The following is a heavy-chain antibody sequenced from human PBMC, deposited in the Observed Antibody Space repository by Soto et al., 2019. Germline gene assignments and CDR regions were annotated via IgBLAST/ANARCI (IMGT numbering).Heavy chain of an antibody. J-gene: IGHJ4*02. CDR2: ISGSGDRT. Sequence: EVQLLESGGGXVQPGXSXXXXXXXXXXXXXXXXMSWVRQAPGKGLDWVSGISGSGDRTYYADSAKGRFTISKDISRNSLSLQLDSLGVEDTAVYFCVKNDGGYPSTAPHWGQGTLVTVSS. CDR1: XXXXXXXX. D-gene: IGHD3-22*01. V-gene: IGHV3-23*01. CDR3: VKNDGGYPSTAPH.